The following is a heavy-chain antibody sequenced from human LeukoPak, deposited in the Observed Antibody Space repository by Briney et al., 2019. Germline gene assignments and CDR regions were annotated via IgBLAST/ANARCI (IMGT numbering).Heavy chain of an antibody. J-gene: IGHJ3*02. D-gene: IGHD3-3*01. V-gene: IGHV4-59*01. CDR2: IFYSGST. CDR1: DGSISSYF. Sequence: KPSETLSLTCTVSDGSISSYFWSWIRQPPGKGLEWIGYIFYSGSTNYNPSLKGRVTISVDTSQNHFSLKLSSVTAADTAVYYCARSGPYYDFWSGTRGAFDIWGQGTMVTVSS. CDR3: ARSGPYYDFWSGTRGAFDI.